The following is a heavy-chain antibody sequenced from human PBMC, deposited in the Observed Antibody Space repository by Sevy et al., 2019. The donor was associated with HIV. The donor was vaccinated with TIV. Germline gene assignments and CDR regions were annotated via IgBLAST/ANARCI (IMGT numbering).Heavy chain of an antibody. CDR3: ARGYYDSSGYYPDFDY. Sequence: SETLSLTCTVSGGSISSYYWSWIRQPPGKGLEWIGYIYYSGSTNYNPSLKSRVTISVDTSKNQFSLKLSSVTAADTAVYYCARGYYDSSGYYPDFDYWGQGTLVTVPS. J-gene: IGHJ4*02. V-gene: IGHV4-59*01. D-gene: IGHD3-22*01. CDR1: GGSISSYY. CDR2: IYYSGST.